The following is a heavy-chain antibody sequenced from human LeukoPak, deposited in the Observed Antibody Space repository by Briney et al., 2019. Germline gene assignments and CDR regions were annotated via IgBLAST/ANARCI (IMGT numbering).Heavy chain of an antibody. CDR2: IYYSGST. D-gene: IGHD6-6*01. CDR3: ARHLGPSFYEYSSSY. CDR1: GGSISSSSYY. Sequence: SETLSLTCTVSGGSISSSSYYWGWIRQPPGKGLEWIGSIYYSGSTYYNPSLKSRVTISVDTFKNQFSLKLSSVTAADTAVYYCARHLGPSFYEYSSSYWGQGTLVTVSS. J-gene: IGHJ4*02. V-gene: IGHV4-39*01.